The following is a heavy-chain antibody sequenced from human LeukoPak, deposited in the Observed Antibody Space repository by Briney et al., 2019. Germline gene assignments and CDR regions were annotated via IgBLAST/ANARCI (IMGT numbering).Heavy chain of an antibody. J-gene: IGHJ5*02. Sequence: SETLSLTCAVYGGSFSGYYWSWIRQPPGKGLEWIGEINHSGSTNYNPSLKSRVTISVDTSKNQFSLKLSSVTAADTAVYYCARGRAAAGTPFDPWGQGTLVTVSS. CDR3: ARGRAAAGTPFDP. CDR2: INHSGST. V-gene: IGHV4-34*01. CDR1: GGSFSGYY. D-gene: IGHD6-13*01.